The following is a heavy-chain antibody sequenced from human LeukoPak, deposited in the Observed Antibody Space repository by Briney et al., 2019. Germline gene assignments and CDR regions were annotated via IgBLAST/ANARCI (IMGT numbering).Heavy chain of an antibody. J-gene: IGHJ5*02. CDR1: GRSLSSSCYY. Sequence: PPETLSPTCIPSGRSLSSSCYYWGWLLQPAGRGLEGLVRIYYSGSTYYNPSLKSRVAISVDTSKIQFSLKLSCVTAADTAVYYCARARIAAAVTGDWFAPWGQGTLVTVSS. V-gene: IGHV4-39*01. CDR3: ARARIAAAVTGDWFAP. CDR2: IYYSGST. D-gene: IGHD6-13*01.